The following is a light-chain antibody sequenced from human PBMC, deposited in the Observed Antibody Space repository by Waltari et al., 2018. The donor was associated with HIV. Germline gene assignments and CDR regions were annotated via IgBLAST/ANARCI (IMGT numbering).Light chain of an antibody. J-gene: IGKJ3*01. CDR2: DAS. V-gene: IGKV3-11*01. CDR3: LQRSNWPFFT. CDR1: ESVTSF. Sequence: ELVLTQSPATLSLSPGERATLSCRASESVTSFLAWYHQKPGQAPRLRIYDASSRAMGIPASFSGSGSGTDFTRTISSLEAEDLAVYYCLQRSNWPFFTGGPGTKVEIK.